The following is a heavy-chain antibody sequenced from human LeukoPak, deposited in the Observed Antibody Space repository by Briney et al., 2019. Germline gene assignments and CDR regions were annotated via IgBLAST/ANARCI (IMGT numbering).Heavy chain of an antibody. CDR2: ISGSGGST. D-gene: IGHD6-13*01. V-gene: IGHV3-23*01. CDR3: AKDHRSSWRAFDY. CDR1: GFTFSSYA. Sequence: PGGSLRLSCAASGFTFSSYAMSWVRQAPGKGLEWASAISGSGGSTYYADSVKGRFTISRDNSKNTLYLQTNSLRAEDTAVYYCAKDHRSSWRAFDYWGQGTLVTVSS. J-gene: IGHJ4*02.